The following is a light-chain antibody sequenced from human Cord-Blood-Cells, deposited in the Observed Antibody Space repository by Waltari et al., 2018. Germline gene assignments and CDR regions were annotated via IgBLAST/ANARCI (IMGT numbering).Light chain of an antibody. CDR3: CSYAGSSTLV. J-gene: IGLJ3*02. Sequence: QSALTQPASVSGSPGQSITISRTGTRSDVGSYNLVSWYKQHPGKAPKLMIYEVSKRPSGVSNRFSGSKSGNTASLTISGLQAEDEADYYCCSYAGSSTLVFGGGTKLTVL. CDR2: EVS. CDR1: RSDVGSYNL. V-gene: IGLV2-23*02.